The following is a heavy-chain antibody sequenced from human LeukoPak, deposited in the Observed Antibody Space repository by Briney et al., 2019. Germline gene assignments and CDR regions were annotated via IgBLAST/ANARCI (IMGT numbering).Heavy chain of an antibody. CDR3: ARGGGLDV. CDR1: GFPFSSYW. CDR2: IKQDGSKK. Sequence: GGSLRLSCVASGFPFSSYWMTWVRQAPGKGLEWVANIKQDGSKKSYVDSVKGRFTISRDNAKNSLYLQMSNLRAEDTAVYFCARGGGLDVWAKGPRSPSP. J-gene: IGHJ6*02. V-gene: IGHV3-7*03. D-gene: IGHD3-16*01.